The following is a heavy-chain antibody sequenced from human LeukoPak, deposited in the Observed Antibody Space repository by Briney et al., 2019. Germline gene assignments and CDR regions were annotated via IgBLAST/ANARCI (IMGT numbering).Heavy chain of an antibody. V-gene: IGHV3-30*02. D-gene: IGHD3-9*01. Sequence: GGSLRLSCAASGFTFSSYAMHWVRQAPGKGLEWVAFIRYDGTNKYYADSVKVRFTISRDNSKNTLYLQMNSLRSEDTAVYYRVKDLAELRSFVSSVDYWGQGTLVTVSS. CDR3: VKDLAELRSFVSSVDY. J-gene: IGHJ4*02. CDR2: IRYDGTNK. CDR1: GFTFSSYA.